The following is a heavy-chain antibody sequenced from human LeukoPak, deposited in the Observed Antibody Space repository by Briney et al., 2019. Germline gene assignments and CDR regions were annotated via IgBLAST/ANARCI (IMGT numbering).Heavy chain of an antibody. Sequence: GGSLRLSCAASGFTFSSYSMNCVRQAPGKGLEWVSSISSSSSYIYYADSVKGRFTISRDNAKNSLYLQMNSLRAEDTAVYYCARGSVSYSSSWLNWFDPWGQGTLVTVSS. CDR2: ISSSSSYI. V-gene: IGHV3-21*01. D-gene: IGHD6-13*01. J-gene: IGHJ5*02. CDR1: GFTFSSYS. CDR3: ARGSVSYSSSWLNWFDP.